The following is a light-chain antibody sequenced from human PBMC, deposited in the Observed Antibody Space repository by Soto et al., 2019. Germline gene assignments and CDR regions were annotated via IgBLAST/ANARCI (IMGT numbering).Light chain of an antibody. V-gene: IGLV2-14*01. CDR3: SSYTSSSTWV. Sequence: QSALTQPASVSGSPGQSITISCTGTSSDVGGYNYVSWYQQHPGKAPKLMIYEVTNRPSGVSDRFSGSRSGNTASLTISGLQAEDESYYYRSSYTSSSTWVFGGGTKLTVL. CDR2: EVT. J-gene: IGLJ3*02. CDR1: SSDVGGYNY.